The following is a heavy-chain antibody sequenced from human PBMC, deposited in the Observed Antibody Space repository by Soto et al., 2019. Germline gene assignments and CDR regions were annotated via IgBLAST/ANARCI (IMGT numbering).Heavy chain of an antibody. CDR1: GGSITSGAYS. CDR3: ARARIYCSGGSCYTTSLDP. CDR2: ISQSGAT. D-gene: IGHD2-15*01. J-gene: IGHJ5*02. Sequence: SETLSLTCAVSGGSITSGAYSWRWIRQPPGKVLEWLGYISQSGATYYNPSLERRVTISMDTSKNAFSLNLSSVTADDTAVYYCARARIYCSGGSCYTTSLDPWGQGTLVTVSS. V-gene: IGHV4-30-2*01.